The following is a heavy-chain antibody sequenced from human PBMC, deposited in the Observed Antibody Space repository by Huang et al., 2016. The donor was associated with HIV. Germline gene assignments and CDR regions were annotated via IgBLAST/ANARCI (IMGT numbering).Heavy chain of an antibody. CDR3: ATGLGSFDY. J-gene: IGHJ4*02. CDR1: GFTFSAYW. Sequence: EVQLVESGGGLVQPGGSLRLSCAASGFTFSAYWMSWVRQAPGKGLEWVAKIRQDESGKYDVDSVKGRFTISRDNAKNSLYLQMNSLRAEDTAVYYCATGLGSFDYWGQGSLVTVSS. V-gene: IGHV3-7*01. D-gene: IGHD7-27*01. CDR2: IRQDESGK.